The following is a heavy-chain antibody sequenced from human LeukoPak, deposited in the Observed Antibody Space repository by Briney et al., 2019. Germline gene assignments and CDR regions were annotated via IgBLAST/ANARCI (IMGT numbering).Heavy chain of an antibody. CDR1: GGSISISSYY. Sequence: ASETLSLTCTVSGGSISISSYYWGWIRQPPGKGLEWIGIIYYSGSTYYNPSLKSRVTISVDTSKNQVSLKLSSVTAADTAVYYCARHSTGGYDYCWGQGTLVTVSS. J-gene: IGHJ4*02. CDR3: ARHSTGGYDYC. CDR2: IYYSGST. V-gene: IGHV4-39*01. D-gene: IGHD3-3*01.